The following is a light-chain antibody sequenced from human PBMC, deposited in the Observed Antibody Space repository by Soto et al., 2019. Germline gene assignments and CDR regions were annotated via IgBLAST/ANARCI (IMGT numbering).Light chain of an antibody. CDR3: QQYGSSPGT. CDR2: GAS. Sequence: EIVLTQSPGTLSLSLGERATLSCRASQTVSDSFLAWYRQKPGQAPRLLIYGASSRATGIPDRFSGSGSGTDFTLTISRLEPEDFAVYYCQQYGSSPGTFGQGTKVEIK. V-gene: IGKV3-20*01. CDR1: QTVSDSF. J-gene: IGKJ1*01.